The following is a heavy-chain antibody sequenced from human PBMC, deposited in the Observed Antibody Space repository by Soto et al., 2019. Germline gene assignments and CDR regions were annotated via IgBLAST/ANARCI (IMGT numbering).Heavy chain of an antibody. Sequence: PSETLSLTCAVYGGSLSGYYWSWIRQPPGKGLEWIGEINHSGRTNYNPSLKSRVTISVDPPKNHFSLKLSSVTAADTAVYYCARPYFSSSSMFDYWGQGTLVTVSS. D-gene: IGHD6-6*01. CDR3: ARPYFSSSSMFDY. V-gene: IGHV4-34*01. CDR2: INHSGRT. CDR1: GGSLSGYY. J-gene: IGHJ4*02.